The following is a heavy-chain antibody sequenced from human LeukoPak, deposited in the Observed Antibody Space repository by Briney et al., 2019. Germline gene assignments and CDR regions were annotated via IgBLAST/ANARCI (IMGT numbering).Heavy chain of an antibody. V-gene: IGHV4-34*01. CDR3: ARSGGGGYENYYYYMDV. CDR1: GESFSGYY. D-gene: IGHD3-16*01. J-gene: IGHJ6*03. Sequence: SETLSLTCAVYGESFSGYYWSWIRLSSEKGLEWIGEINHSGGTNYNPSLESRVTISVATSKNQFSLKLSSVTAADTAVYYCARSGGGGYENYYYYMDVWGKGTTVTISS. CDR2: INHSGGT.